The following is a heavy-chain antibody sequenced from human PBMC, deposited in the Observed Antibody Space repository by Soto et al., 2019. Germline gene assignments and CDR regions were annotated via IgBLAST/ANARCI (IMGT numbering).Heavy chain of an antibody. CDR3: GGHFGMVKHYHPHPRRDR. CDR1: GDTFKNFY. V-gene: IGHV1-46*02. Sequence: QVQLVQSGAEVKKPGASANLSCKASGDTFKNFYIHWVRQAPGQGLEWLGMISPSGHTTTYPQKCQGKDPKTRDTSKSTIYMKLDNLRLTHTAIIFRGGHFGMVKHYHPHPRRDRGGQGTPV. J-gene: IGHJ4*03. D-gene: IGHD3-3*01. CDR2: ISPSGHTT.